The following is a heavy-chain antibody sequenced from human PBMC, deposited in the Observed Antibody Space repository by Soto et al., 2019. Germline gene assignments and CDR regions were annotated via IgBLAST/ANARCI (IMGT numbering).Heavy chain of an antibody. J-gene: IGHJ4*02. D-gene: IGHD3-10*01. Sequence: QMQLVQSGPEVKKPGTSVKVSCKASGFTFTSSAVQWVRQARGQRLEWIGWIVVGSGNTNYAQKFQERVTITRDMSTSTAYMELSSLRSEDTAVYYCAAGDVLLWFGELYYWGQGTLVTVSS. CDR3: AAGDVLLWFGELYY. CDR2: IVVGSGNT. CDR1: GFTFTSSA. V-gene: IGHV1-58*01.